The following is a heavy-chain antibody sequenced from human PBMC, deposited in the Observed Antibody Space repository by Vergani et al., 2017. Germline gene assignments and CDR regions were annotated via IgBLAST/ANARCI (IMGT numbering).Heavy chain of an antibody. CDR3: ARQTAARD. CDR1: GFTFSSHS. V-gene: IGHV3-21*01. J-gene: IGHJ4*02. Sequence: EVQLVESGGGLVKPGGSLRLSCAASGFTFSSHSMNWVRQAPGKGLEWVSSISSSSDYIHYADSVKGRFTISRDNAKNSLYLLMNSLRAEDTAVYYCARQTAARDWGQGTLVTVSS. D-gene: IGHD6-6*01. CDR2: ISSSSDYI.